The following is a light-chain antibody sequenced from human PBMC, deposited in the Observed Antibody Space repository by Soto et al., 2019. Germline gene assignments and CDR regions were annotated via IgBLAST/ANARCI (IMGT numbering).Light chain of an antibody. J-gene: IGKJ1*01. CDR3: QQSYSTPWT. V-gene: IGKV1-39*01. CDR2: DAS. Sequence: IQMTQSPSSLSASVGDRVTISCRASQGIGNALGWYQQKPGKAPKLLIYDASTLESGVPSRFSGSGSGTDFTLTISSLQPEDFATYYCQQSYSTPWTFGQGTKVDIK. CDR1: QGIGNA.